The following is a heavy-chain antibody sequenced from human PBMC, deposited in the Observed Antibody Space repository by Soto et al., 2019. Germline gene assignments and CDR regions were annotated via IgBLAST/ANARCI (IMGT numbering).Heavy chain of an antibody. CDR1: GFTFSSYG. D-gene: IGHD3-16*02. Sequence: GGSLRLSCAASGFTFSSYGMHWVRQAPGKGLEWVAVIWYDGSNKYYADSVKGRFTISRDNSKNTLYLQMNSLRAEDTAVYYCAREGDYVWGSYRQQAYYFDYWGQGTLVTVSS. CDR2: IWYDGSNK. J-gene: IGHJ4*02. V-gene: IGHV3-33*01. CDR3: AREGDYVWGSYRQQAYYFDY.